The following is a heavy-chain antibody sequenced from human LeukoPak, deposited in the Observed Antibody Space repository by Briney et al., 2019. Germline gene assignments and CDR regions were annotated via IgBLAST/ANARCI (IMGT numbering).Heavy chain of an antibody. D-gene: IGHD3-10*01. J-gene: IGHJ6*03. V-gene: IGHV3-30*02. CDR3: AKDRVVRGVISYYMDV. Sequence: GGSLRLSCAASGFTFSSYGMHWVRQAPGKGLEWVAFIRYDGSNKYYADSVKGRFTISRDNSKNTLYLQMNSLRAEDTAVYYCAKDRVVRGVISYYMDVWGKGTTVTVSS. CDR2: IRYDGSNK. CDR1: GFTFSSYG.